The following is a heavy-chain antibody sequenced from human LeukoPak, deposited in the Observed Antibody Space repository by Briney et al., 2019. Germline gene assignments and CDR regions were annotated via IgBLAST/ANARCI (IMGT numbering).Heavy chain of an antibody. J-gene: IGHJ4*02. D-gene: IGHD3-22*01. CDR1: GITLSNYG. Sequence: GGSLRLSCAVSGITLSNYGMSWVRQAPGKGLEWVAGISDSGGRTKYADSVKGRFTISRDNSKNTLYLQMNSLRAEDTAVYYCAKLPGGYYDSSGYSPPDFDYWGQGTLVTVSS. V-gene: IGHV3-23*01. CDR3: AKLPGGYYDSSGYSPPDFDY. CDR2: ISDSGGRT.